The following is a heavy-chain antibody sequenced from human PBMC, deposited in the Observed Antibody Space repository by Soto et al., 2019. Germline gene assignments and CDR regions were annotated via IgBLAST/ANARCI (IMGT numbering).Heavy chain of an antibody. J-gene: IGHJ4*02. D-gene: IGHD3-16*01. Sequence: QVQLQESGPGLVKPSQTLSLTCTVSGGSISSGDYYWSWIRQPPGKGLEWIGYIYYSGSTYYNPSLKSRVTISVDTSKNQFSLKLSSVTAADTAVYYCAREPTLEEWDPLGFDYWGQGTLVTVSS. CDR3: AREPTLEEWDPLGFDY. V-gene: IGHV4-30-4*01. CDR2: IYYSGST. CDR1: GGSISSGDYY.